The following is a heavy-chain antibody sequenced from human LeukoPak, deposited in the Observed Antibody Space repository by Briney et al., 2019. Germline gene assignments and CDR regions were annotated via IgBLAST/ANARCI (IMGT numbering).Heavy chain of an antibody. Sequence: ASVQVSCKASGYTFTSYGISWVRQAPGQGLEWMGWISAYNGNTNYAQKLQGSVTMTTDTSTSTAYMELRSLRSDDTAVYYCAIYTVTTDYFDYWGQGTLVTVSS. J-gene: IGHJ4*02. CDR1: GYTFTSYG. V-gene: IGHV1-18*01. CDR3: AIYTVTTDYFDY. D-gene: IGHD4-11*01. CDR2: ISAYNGNT.